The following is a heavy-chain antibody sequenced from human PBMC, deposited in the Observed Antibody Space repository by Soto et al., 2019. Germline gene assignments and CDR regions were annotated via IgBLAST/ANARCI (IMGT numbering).Heavy chain of an antibody. V-gene: IGHV3-30*03. CDR1: GFPFGAYS. D-gene: IGHD1-26*01. CDR2: DSYDGNSE. J-gene: IGHJ3*02. CDR3: ARDGYSGRSDGFEN. Sequence: QLQLVESGGGVVQPGGSLRLSCEASGFPFGAYSMHWVRQPPGKGLEWVAVDSYDGNSERYSDPVRGRFTVSRYNSKNTLSLQMNNLKSEDTALYYCARDGYSGRSDGFENWGQGTMVTVSS.